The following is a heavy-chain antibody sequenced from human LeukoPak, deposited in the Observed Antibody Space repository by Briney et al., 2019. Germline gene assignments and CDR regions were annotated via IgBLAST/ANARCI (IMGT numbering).Heavy chain of an antibody. CDR3: AREGSGSLEFDP. Sequence: SETLSLTCAVYGGSFSSYYWSWIRQPAGKGLEWIGRIYTSGSTNYNPSLKSRVTMSVDTSKNQFSLKLSSVTAADTAVYYCAREGSGSLEFDPWGQGTLVTVSS. J-gene: IGHJ5*02. CDR1: GGSFSSYY. V-gene: IGHV4-4*07. CDR2: IYTSGST. D-gene: IGHD3-10*01.